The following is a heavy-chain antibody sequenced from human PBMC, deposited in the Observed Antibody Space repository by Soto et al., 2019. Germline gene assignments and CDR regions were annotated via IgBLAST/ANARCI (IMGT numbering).Heavy chain of an antibody. J-gene: IGHJ6*03. Sequence: QVQLVQSGAEVKKPGSSVKVSCKASGGTFSRYTISWVRQAPGQALEWMGRIIPILGIANYAQKFQGRVTIAADKSTSTAYMELSSLRSEDTTVYYCAVCIAAPNYYYMDVWGKGTTVTVSS. D-gene: IGHD6-13*01. V-gene: IGHV1-69*02. CDR1: GGTFSRYT. CDR2: IIPILGIA. CDR3: AVCIAAPNYYYMDV.